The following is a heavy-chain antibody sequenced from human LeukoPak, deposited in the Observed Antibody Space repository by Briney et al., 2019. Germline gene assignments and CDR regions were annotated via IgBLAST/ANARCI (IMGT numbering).Heavy chain of an antibody. CDR3: ARQDLSMVRGVISAFDI. CDR1: GGSISSSSYY. J-gene: IGHJ3*02. Sequence: SETLSLTCTVSGGSISSSSYYWGWIRQPPGKGLEWIGSIYYSGSTYYNPSLKSRVTISVDTSKNQFFLKLSSVTAADTAVYYCARQDLSMVRGVISAFDIWGQGTMVTVSS. V-gene: IGHV4-39*07. D-gene: IGHD3-10*01. CDR2: IYYSGST.